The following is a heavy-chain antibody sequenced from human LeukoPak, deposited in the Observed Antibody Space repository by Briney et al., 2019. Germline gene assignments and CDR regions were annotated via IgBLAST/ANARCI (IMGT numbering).Heavy chain of an antibody. J-gene: IGHJ4*02. Sequence: GGSLRLSCEASGFTFSSYWMSWVRQAPGKGLEWVANIKQDGSEKKYLDSVKGRFTISRDNAKNSMYLQMNSLRAEDTAVYYCARASPVQLWFGQYYFDYWGQGTLVTVSS. CDR1: GFTFSSYW. CDR3: ARASPVQLWFGQYYFDY. V-gene: IGHV3-7*01. D-gene: IGHD5-18*01. CDR2: IKQDGSEK.